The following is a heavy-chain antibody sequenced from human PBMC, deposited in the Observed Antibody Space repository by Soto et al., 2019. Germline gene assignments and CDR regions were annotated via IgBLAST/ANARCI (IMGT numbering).Heavy chain of an antibody. CDR1: GYTLTELS. V-gene: IGHV1-24*01. Sequence: ASVKVSCKVSGYTLTELSMHWVRQAPGKGLEWMGGFDPEDGETIYAQKFQGRVTMTEDTSTDTAYMELSSLRSEDTAVYYCATLVSVAGTPDYWGQGTLVTVSS. J-gene: IGHJ4*02. D-gene: IGHD6-19*01. CDR3: ATLVSVAGTPDY. CDR2: FDPEDGET.